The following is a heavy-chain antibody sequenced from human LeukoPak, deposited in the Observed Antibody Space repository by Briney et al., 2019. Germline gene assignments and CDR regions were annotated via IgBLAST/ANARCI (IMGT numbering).Heavy chain of an antibody. D-gene: IGHD3-10*01. Sequence: SETLSLTCAVYGGSFSGYYWSWIRQPPGKGLEWIGEINHSGSTNYNPSLKSRVTISVDTSKNQFSLKLSSVTAADTAVYYCAGLYGSGSYWVGRYYYYYYMDVWGKGTTVTISS. J-gene: IGHJ6*03. CDR3: AGLYGSGSYWVGRYYYYYYMDV. CDR1: GGSFSGYY. V-gene: IGHV4-34*01. CDR2: INHSGST.